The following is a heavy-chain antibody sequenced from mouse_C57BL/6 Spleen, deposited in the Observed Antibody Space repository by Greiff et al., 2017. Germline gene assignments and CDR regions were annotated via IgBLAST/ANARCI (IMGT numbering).Heavy chain of an antibody. V-gene: IGHV1-26*01. J-gene: IGHJ3*01. CDR1: GYTFTDYY. D-gene: IGHD4-1*01. CDR3: ARRGGLGLAWFAY. Sequence: EVQLQQSGPELVKPGASVKISCKASGYTFTDYYMNWVKQSHGKSLEWIGDINPNNGGTSYNQKFKGKATLTVDKSSSTAYMELRSLTSEDSAVYYCARRGGLGLAWFAYWGQGTLVTVSA. CDR2: INPNNGGT.